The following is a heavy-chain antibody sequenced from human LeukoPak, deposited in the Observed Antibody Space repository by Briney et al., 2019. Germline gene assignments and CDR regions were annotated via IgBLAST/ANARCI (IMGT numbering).Heavy chain of an antibody. CDR1: GYTFTSYD. J-gene: IGHJ5*02. V-gene: IGHV1-8*01. CDR2: MNPNSGNT. Sequence: WASVKVSCKASGYTFTSYDINWVRQATGQGLEWMGWMNPNSGNTGYAQKFQGRVTMTRNTSISTAYMELSSLRSEDTAVYYCARVVRLWFGGNWFDPWGQGTLVTVSS. CDR3: ARVVRLWFGGNWFDP. D-gene: IGHD3-10*01.